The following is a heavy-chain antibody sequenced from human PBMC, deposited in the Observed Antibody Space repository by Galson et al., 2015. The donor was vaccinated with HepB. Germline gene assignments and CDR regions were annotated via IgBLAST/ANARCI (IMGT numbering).Heavy chain of an antibody. V-gene: IGHV3-21*01. CDR3: ARVYCSGGDCYSASDF. CDR1: GFAFSSYS. J-gene: IGHJ4*02. D-gene: IGHD2-15*01. Sequence: SLRLSCAASGFAFSSYSMNWVRQVPGKGLEWVASISSSSSYIKYADSVKGRFTISRDNAKNSLYLQINSLRAEDTAVYYCARVYCSGGDCYSASDFWGQGTLVTVS. CDR2: ISSSSSYI.